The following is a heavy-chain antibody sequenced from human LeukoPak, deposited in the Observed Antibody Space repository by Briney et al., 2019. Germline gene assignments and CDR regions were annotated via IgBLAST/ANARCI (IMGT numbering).Heavy chain of an antibody. Sequence: SETLSLTCAVYGGSFSGYYWSWIRQPPGKGLEWIGEINHSGSTNYNPSLKSRVTISVDTSKNQFSLKLSSVTAADTAVYCCARGGVTTGREGDYWGQGTLVTVSS. J-gene: IGHJ4*02. CDR1: GGSFSGYY. V-gene: IGHV4-34*01. CDR3: ARGGVTTGREGDY. D-gene: IGHD4-17*01. CDR2: INHSGST.